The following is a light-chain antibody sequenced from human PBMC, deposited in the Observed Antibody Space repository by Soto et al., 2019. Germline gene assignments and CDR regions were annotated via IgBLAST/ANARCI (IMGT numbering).Light chain of an antibody. Sequence: DIQMTQSPSSLSVSVGDIVTITCRTSQSISNFLNWYQQQPGKAPKLLIYAASSLQSGVPSRFSGSGSGTDFTLTISSLQPEDFATYYCQQSYSTPRTFGQGTKVDIK. CDR3: QQSYSTPRT. CDR2: AAS. V-gene: IGKV1-39*01. J-gene: IGKJ1*01. CDR1: QSISNF.